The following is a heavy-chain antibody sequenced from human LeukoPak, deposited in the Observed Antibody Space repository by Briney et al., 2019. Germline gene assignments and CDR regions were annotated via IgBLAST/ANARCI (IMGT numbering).Heavy chain of an antibody. V-gene: IGHV3-64*01. CDR2: ISSNGGST. Sequence: GGSLRLSCAASGFTFSSYAMHWVRQAPGQGLEYVSAISSNGGSTYCANSVKGRFTISRDNSKNTLYLHMGSLRAEDMAVYYCARGGPGYDFWSAAEGTNYMDVWGKGTTVTVSS. J-gene: IGHJ6*03. CDR3: ARGGPGYDFWSAAEGTNYMDV. D-gene: IGHD3-3*01. CDR1: GFTFSSYA.